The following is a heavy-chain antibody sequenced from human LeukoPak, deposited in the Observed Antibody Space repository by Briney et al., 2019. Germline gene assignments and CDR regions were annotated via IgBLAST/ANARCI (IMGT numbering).Heavy chain of an antibody. Sequence: ASVKVSCKASGGTFSSYAISWVRQAPGQGLEWMGGIIPIFGTANYAQKFQGRVTITADESTSTAYMELSSLRSEDTAAYYCAGGGLGIAAAGTRDYYYYYYMDVWGKGTTVTISS. V-gene: IGHV1-69*13. CDR1: GGTFSSYA. D-gene: IGHD6-13*01. CDR2: IIPIFGTA. J-gene: IGHJ6*03. CDR3: AGGGLGIAAAGTRDYYYYYYMDV.